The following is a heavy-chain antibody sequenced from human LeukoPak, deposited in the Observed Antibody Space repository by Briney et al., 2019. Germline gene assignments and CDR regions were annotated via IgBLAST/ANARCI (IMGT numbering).Heavy chain of an antibody. V-gene: IGHV4-31*03. CDR1: GGSISSGGYY. Sequence: SETLSLTCTVSGGSISSGGYYWSWIRQHPGKGLEWIGYIYYSGSTYYNPSLKSRVTISVDTSKNQFSLKLSSVTAADTAVYYCASVYDSSGYYPFWGQGTLVTVSS. D-gene: IGHD3-22*01. CDR3: ASVYDSSGYYPF. J-gene: IGHJ4*02. CDR2: IYYSGST.